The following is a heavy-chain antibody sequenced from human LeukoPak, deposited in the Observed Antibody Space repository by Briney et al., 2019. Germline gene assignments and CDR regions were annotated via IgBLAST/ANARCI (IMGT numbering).Heavy chain of an antibody. CDR2: IYTSGST. D-gene: IGHD4-11*01. Sequence: PSETLSLTCTVSGGSISSYYWSWIRQPPGKGLEGIGYIYTSGSTNYNPSLKSRVTISVDTSKNQFSLKLSSVTAADTAVYYCARGNTLQADAFDIWGQGTMVTVSS. V-gene: IGHV4-4*09. J-gene: IGHJ3*02. CDR1: GGSISSYY. CDR3: ARGNTLQADAFDI.